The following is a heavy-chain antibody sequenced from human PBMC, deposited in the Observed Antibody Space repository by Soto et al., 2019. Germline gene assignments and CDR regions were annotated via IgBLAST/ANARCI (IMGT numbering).Heavy chain of an antibody. J-gene: IGHJ3*01. CDR3: AKTYSSGRGAFDV. Sequence: GGSLRLSCAASGFTFSSYSMNWVRQAPGKGLEWVSYISSGSSTIYYADSVKGRFTISRDNAQNSLYLQMNSLRAEDTAVYYCAKTYSSGRGAFDVWGQGIMVTVSS. D-gene: IGHD6-19*01. V-gene: IGHV3-48*01. CDR2: ISSGSSTI. CDR1: GFTFSSYS.